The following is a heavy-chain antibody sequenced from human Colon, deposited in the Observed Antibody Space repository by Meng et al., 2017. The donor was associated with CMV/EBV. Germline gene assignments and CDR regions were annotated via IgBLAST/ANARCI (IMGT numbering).Heavy chain of an antibody. CDR2: IKSKTDGGTT. CDR3: TTMWYDFWSGYGYSYYGMNV. CDR1: GFTFSNDW. J-gene: IGHJ6*02. V-gene: IGHV3-15*01. Sequence: GESPKISCAASGFTFSNDWMSWVRQAPGKGLEWVGRIKSKTDGGTTDYAAPVKGRSTISRDDSKNTLYLQMNSLRTEDTAVYYCTTMWYDFWSGYGYSYYGMNVWGQGTTVTVSS. D-gene: IGHD3-3*01.